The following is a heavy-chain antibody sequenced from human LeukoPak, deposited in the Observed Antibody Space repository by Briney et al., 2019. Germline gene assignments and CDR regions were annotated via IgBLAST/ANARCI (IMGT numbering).Heavy chain of an antibody. CDR2: INHSGST. CDR3: ARGIRITMVRGANKFDY. J-gene: IGHJ4*02. Sequence: PSETLSLTCAVYGGSFSGYYWSWIRQPPGKGLEWIGEINHSGSTNYNPSLKSRVTISVDTSKNQFSLKLSSVTAADTAVYYCARGIRITMVRGANKFDYWGQGTLVTVSS. V-gene: IGHV4-34*01. CDR1: GGSFSGYY. D-gene: IGHD3-10*01.